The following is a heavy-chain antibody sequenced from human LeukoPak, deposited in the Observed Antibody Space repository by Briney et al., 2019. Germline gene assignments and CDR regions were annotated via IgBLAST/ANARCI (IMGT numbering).Heavy chain of an antibody. J-gene: IGHJ4*02. D-gene: IGHD3-22*01. CDR2: ISASNGNV. V-gene: IGHV1-18*01. CDR1: GYTFTSYG. Sequence: ASVKVSCTSSGYTFTSYGISWGRQAPGQGLEWMGWISASNGNVNYAQKRQGRVTMTTDTSTSTAYMELRSLRSDDTAVYYCARETTPRYDSSGYRPPLFDYWGQGTLVTVSS. CDR3: ARETTPRYDSSGYRPPLFDY.